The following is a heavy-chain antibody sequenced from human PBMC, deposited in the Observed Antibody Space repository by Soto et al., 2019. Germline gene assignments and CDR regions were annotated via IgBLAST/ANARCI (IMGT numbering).Heavy chain of an antibody. J-gene: IGHJ5*02. CDR1: GYTFTSYA. Sequence: ASVKVSCKASGYTFTSYAMHWVRQAPGQRLEWMGWINAGNGNTKYSQKFQGRVTITRDTSASTAYMELSSLRSEDTAVYYCARGRRTAVAPPLLWFDPWGQGTLVTVSS. CDR2: INAGNGNT. CDR3: ARGRRTAVAPPLLWFDP. V-gene: IGHV1-3*01. D-gene: IGHD6-19*01.